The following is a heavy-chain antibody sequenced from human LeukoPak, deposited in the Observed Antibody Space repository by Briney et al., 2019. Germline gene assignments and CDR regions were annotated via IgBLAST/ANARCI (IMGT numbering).Heavy chain of an antibody. CDR1: GGTFSSYA. CDR2: IIPIFGTA. Sequence: SVKVSCKASGGTFSSYAISWVRQAPGQGLEWMGGIIPIFGTANYAQKFRGRVTITADESTSTAYMELSSLRSEDTAVYYCARVNRDCSSTSCYNYFDYWGQGTLVTVSS. D-gene: IGHD2-2*02. CDR3: ARVNRDCSSTSCYNYFDY. V-gene: IGHV1-69*13. J-gene: IGHJ4*02.